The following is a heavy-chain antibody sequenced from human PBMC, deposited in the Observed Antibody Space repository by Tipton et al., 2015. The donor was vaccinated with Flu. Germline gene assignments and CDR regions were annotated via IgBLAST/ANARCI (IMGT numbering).Heavy chain of an antibody. CDR3: ARDSPYDSSGYYSDY. J-gene: IGHJ4*02. V-gene: IGHV4-39*07. CDR2: IFYSGSFSGGST. CDR1: GGSISSTYY. Sequence: TLSLTCTVSGGSISSTYYWGWIRQPSGKGLEWIGSIFYSGSFSGGSTYYNPPLKSRVTISVDTSKNQFSLKLSSVTAADTAIYYCARDSPYDSSGYYSDYLGQGTQVTVSS. D-gene: IGHD3-22*01.